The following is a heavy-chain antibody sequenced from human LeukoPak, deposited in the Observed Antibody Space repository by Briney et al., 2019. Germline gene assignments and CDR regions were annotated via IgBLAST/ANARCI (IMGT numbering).Heavy chain of an antibody. V-gene: IGHV3-30*02. J-gene: IGHJ5*02. CDR1: GFTFSSYG. D-gene: IGHD1-14*01. Sequence: PGGSLRLSCAASGFTFSSYGMHWVRQAPGKGLEWVAFIRYDGSNKYYADSVKGRFTIFRDNSKNTLFLQMNSLRPEDTAVYYCAKYGQPRKYNWFDPWGQGTLVTVSS. CDR3: AKYGQPRKYNWFDP. CDR2: IRYDGSNK.